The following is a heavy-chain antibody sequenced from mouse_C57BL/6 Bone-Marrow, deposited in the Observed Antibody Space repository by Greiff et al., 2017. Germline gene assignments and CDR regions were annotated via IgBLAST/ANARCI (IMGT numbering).Heavy chain of an antibody. J-gene: IGHJ2*01. CDR1: GYTFTDYN. CDR3: ALITTVVEGY. D-gene: IGHD1-1*01. V-gene: IGHV1-22*01. Sequence: VQLQQSGPELVKPGASVKMSCKASGYTFTDYNMHWVKQSHGKSLEWIGYINPNNGGTSYNQKFKGKATLTVNKSSSTAYMELRSLTSEDSAVYYCALITTVVEGYWGQGTTLTVSS. CDR2: INPNNGGT.